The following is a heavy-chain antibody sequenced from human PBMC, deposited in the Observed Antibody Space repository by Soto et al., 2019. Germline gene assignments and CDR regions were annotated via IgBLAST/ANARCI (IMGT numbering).Heavy chain of an antibody. CDR1: GGTFRSHT. Sequence: QVRLVQSGAEMMTPGSSVKVSCTASGGTFRSHTINWVRQAPGQGLEWMGGVIPVFGSTSYAQQFQGRVTISADESTGTAFLDLRSVRSDDTAVYFCAEGYSFSLDFWGQGTLVTVSS. D-gene: IGHD5-18*01. CDR3: AEGYSFSLDF. CDR2: VIPVFGST. J-gene: IGHJ4*02. V-gene: IGHV1-69*01.